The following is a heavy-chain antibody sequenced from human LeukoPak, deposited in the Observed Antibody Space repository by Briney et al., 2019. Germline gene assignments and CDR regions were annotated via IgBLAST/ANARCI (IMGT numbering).Heavy chain of an antibody. Sequence: PSETLSLTSAVSVGSIINTNWWSWGRQPPGKGLEWIGEIDHSGSTSYNPSLKSRVTMSVDRSQNQFSLRLSTVTAADTAVYYCARGLVEMATWYFDLWGRGTLVTVSS. CDR3: ARGLVEMATWYFDL. CDR2: IDHSGST. V-gene: IGHV4-4*02. CDR1: VGSIINTNW. D-gene: IGHD5-24*01. J-gene: IGHJ2*01.